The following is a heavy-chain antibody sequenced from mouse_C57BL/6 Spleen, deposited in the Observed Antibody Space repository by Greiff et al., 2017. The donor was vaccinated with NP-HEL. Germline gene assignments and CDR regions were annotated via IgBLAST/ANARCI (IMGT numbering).Heavy chain of an antibody. V-gene: IGHV5-9-1*02. J-gene: IGHJ2*01. CDR2: ISSGGDYI. D-gene: IGHD1-1*01. CDR1: GFTFSSYA. CDR3: TRVVGGYYFDY. Sequence: EVKLMESGEGLVKPGGSLKLSCAASGFTFSSYAMSWVRQTPEKRLEWVAYISSGGDYIYYADTVKGRFTISRDNARNTLYLQMSSLKSEDTAMYYCTRVVGGYYFDYWGQGTTLTVSS.